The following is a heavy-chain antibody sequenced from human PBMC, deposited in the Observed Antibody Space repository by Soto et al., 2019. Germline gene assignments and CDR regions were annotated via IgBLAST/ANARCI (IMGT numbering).Heavy chain of an antibody. D-gene: IGHD2-2*01. CDR3: ARGGYCSSTSCPTQNNWFDP. CDR2: IYYSGST. J-gene: IGHJ5*02. V-gene: IGHV4-31*03. Sequence: SETLSLTCTVSGGSISSGGYYWSWIRQHPGKGLEWIGYIYYSGSTYYNPSLKSRVTISVDTSKNQFSLKLSSVTAADTAVYYCARGGYCSSTSCPTQNNWFDPWGQGTLVTVSS. CDR1: GGSISSGGYY.